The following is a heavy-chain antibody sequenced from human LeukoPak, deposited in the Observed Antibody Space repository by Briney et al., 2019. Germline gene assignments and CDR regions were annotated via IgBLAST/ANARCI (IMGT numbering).Heavy chain of an antibody. CDR3: ARAVTNTANFEF. CDR2: IDTTGST. CDR1: GGSIRSYF. D-gene: IGHD4-17*01. Sequence: PSETLSLTCSVSGGSIRSYFWNWIRQPAGKGLEWIGRIDTTGSTNYNPSLKSRVTMSVDTSKNQFSLKLTSVTAADTAVYYCARAVTNTANFEFWGQGTLVTVS. V-gene: IGHV4-4*07. J-gene: IGHJ4*02.